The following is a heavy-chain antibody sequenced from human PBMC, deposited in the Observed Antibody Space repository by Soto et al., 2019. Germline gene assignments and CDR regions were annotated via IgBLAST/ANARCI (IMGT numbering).Heavy chain of an antibody. CDR3: ARHHDYYYGMDV. CDR2: IYYSGST. V-gene: IGHV4-30-4*01. Sequence: SETLSLTCTVSGGSISSGDYYWSWIRQPPGKGLEWIGYIYYSGSTYYNPSLKSRVTISVDTSKNQFSLKLSSVTAADTAVYYCARHHDYYYGMDVWGQGTTVTVSS. CDR1: GGSISSGDYY. J-gene: IGHJ6*02.